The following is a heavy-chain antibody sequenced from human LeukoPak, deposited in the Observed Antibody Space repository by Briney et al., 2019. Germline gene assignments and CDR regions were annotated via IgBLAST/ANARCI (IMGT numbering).Heavy chain of an antibody. Sequence: GGPLRLSCAASRFIFDIYAMSWVRQAPGKGLEWVSSITSSGGGTYYADSVKGRFTISRDNSKDTLYLQMTSLRAEDTAIYYCAKDRPNYYDTSGHYYRRNGDYWGQGTLVTVSS. D-gene: IGHD3-22*01. CDR1: RFIFDIYA. V-gene: IGHV3-23*01. CDR2: ITSSGGGT. CDR3: AKDRPNYYDTSGHYYRRNGDY. J-gene: IGHJ4*02.